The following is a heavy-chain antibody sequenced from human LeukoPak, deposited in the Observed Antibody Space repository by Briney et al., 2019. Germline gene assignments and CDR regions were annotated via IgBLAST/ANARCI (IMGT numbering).Heavy chain of an antibody. CDR3: ARQTRDYPFDY. CDR2: MNPNSGNT. V-gene: IGHV1-8*01. D-gene: IGHD4-17*01. Sequence: ASVKVSCKASGYTFSSYDIYWVRQATGQGLEWMGWMNPNSGNTGYAQKFQGRVTMTRSTSISTAYMELSSLRSEDTAVYYCARQTRDYPFDYWGQGTLVTVSP. J-gene: IGHJ4*02. CDR1: GYTFSSYD.